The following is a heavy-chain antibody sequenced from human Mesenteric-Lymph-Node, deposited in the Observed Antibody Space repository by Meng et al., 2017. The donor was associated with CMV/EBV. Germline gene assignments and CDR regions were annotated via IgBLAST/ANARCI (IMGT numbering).Heavy chain of an antibody. CDR3: AKDSGAYYETLTGSLT. V-gene: IGHV3-7*03. CDR2: IKQDGSEK. CDR1: GFTFSSYW. Sequence: GESLKISCAASGFTFSSYWMSWVRQAPGKGLEWVANIKQDGSEKYYVDSVKGRFTISRDSAKNSLYLEMNSLRPEDTAFYYCAKDSGAYYETLTGSLTWGQGTLVTVSS. D-gene: IGHD3-9*01. J-gene: IGHJ5*02.